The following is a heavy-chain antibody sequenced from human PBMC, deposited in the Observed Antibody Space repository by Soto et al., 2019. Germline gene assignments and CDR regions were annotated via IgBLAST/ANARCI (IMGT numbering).Heavy chain of an antibody. V-gene: IGHV1-69*12. D-gene: IGHD3-22*01. J-gene: IGHJ2*01. CDR3: ARETYYYDSSGYYSGSPHWYFDL. Sequence: QVQLVQSGAEVKKPGSSVKVSCKASGGTFSSYAISWVRQAPGQGLEWMGGIIPIFGTANYAQKFQGRVTITADESTSTAYMELSSLRSEDTAVYYCARETYYYDSSGYYSGSPHWYFDLWGRGTLFTVSS. CDR1: GGTFSSYA. CDR2: IIPIFGTA.